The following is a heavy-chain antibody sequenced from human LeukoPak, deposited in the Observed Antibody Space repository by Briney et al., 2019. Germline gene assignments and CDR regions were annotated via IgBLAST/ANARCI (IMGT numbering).Heavy chain of an antibody. Sequence: SVKVSCKASGGTFSSYAISWVRQAPGQGLEWMGEIIPIFGTANYAQKFQGRVTITADESTSTAYMELSSLRSEDTAVYYCARDRRPGIAAAGTPFDYWGQGTLVTVSS. CDR1: GGTFSSYA. J-gene: IGHJ4*02. CDR2: IIPIFGTA. D-gene: IGHD6-13*01. V-gene: IGHV1-69*01. CDR3: ARDRRPGIAAAGTPFDY.